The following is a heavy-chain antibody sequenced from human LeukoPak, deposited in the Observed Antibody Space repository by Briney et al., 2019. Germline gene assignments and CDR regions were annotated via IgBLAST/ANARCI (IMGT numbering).Heavy chain of an antibody. CDR3: AKANSYDSYYFDY. Sequence: GGSLRLSCAASGSRVSNDYMSWVRQAPGKGLEWISFIFAGGSAYYADSVKGRFTISRDRSKNTLFLQMNSLRAEDTAVYYCAKANSYDSYYFDYWGQGALVIVSS. V-gene: IGHV3-66*01. CDR1: GSRVSNDY. D-gene: IGHD3-16*01. CDR2: IFAGGSA. J-gene: IGHJ4*02.